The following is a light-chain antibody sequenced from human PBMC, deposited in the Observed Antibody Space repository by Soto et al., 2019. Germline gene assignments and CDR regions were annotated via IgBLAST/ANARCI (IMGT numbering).Light chain of an antibody. CDR2: GVS. J-gene: IGKJ2*01. V-gene: IGKV3-20*01. Sequence: EIVLTQSPCTLSLSPGERATLSCRASQSVTSNFLAWYQQRPGQAPRLLICGVSDRVTGIPDKFSGSGSGTDFTLTISSLEPEDFAVYYCQQYASSPYTFGQGTRWISN. CDR1: QSVTSNF. CDR3: QQYASSPYT.